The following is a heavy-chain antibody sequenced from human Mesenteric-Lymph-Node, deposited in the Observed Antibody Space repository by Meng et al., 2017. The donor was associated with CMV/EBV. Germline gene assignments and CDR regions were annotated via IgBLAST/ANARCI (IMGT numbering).Heavy chain of an antibody. CDR3: TGDWVSNPNLDY. D-gene: IGHD3-16*01. Sequence: VHLEEAGRGLVQPAGSLFLSCAASGFTVKEYYLSWVRQAAGKGLEWVCLIYSDENTYYNDSVKDRFTVSRDNSKNHMSLKMNSLSVADTAVYYCTGDWVSNPNLDYWGQGTLVTVSS. J-gene: IGHJ4*02. CDR1: GFTVKEYY. CDR2: IYSDENT. V-gene: IGHV3-66*01.